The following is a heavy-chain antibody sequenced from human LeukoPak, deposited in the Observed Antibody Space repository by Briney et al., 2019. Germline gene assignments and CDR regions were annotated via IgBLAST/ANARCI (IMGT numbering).Heavy chain of an antibody. CDR1: GFTFSSYW. D-gene: IGHD5-18*01. Sequence: GGSLGLSCAASGFTFSSYWMSWVRQAPGKGLEWVANIKQDGSEKYYVDSVKGRFTISRDNAKNSLYLQMNSLRAEDTAVYYCARVQIQLWLGSYYYYYGMDVWGQGTTVTVSS. CDR3: ARVQIQLWLGSYYYYYGMDV. J-gene: IGHJ6*02. CDR2: IKQDGSEK. V-gene: IGHV3-7*01.